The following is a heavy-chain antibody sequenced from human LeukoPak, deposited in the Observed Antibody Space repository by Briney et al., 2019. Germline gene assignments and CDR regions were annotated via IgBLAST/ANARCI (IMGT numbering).Heavy chain of an antibody. CDR1: GFTFSDYY. J-gene: IGHJ4*02. D-gene: IGHD3-10*01. CDR2: ISSSSSYT. CDR3: ARAAGYGSGSYHLLDY. V-gene: IGHV3-11*05. Sequence: KPGGSLRLSCAASGFTFSDYYMSWIRQAPGKGLEWVSYISSSSSYTDYADSVKGRFTISRDNAKNSLYLQMNSLRAEDTAVYYRARAAGYGSGSYHLLDYWGQGTLVTVSS.